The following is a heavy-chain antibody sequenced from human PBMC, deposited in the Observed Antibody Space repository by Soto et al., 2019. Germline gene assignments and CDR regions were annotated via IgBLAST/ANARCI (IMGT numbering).Heavy chain of an antibody. CDR1: GFTFSLYS. D-gene: IGHD3-22*01. Sequence: PGGSLRLSCAASGFTFSLYSMIWVRRAPGTGLEWVSSITSSSTYIYYTDSVKGRFTISRDNAKNSLYLQMDSLRAEDSAIYYCVRARSTDSRPDFWGQGTLVTVSS. CDR2: ITSSSTYI. J-gene: IGHJ4*02. CDR3: VRARSTDSRPDF. V-gene: IGHV3-21*01.